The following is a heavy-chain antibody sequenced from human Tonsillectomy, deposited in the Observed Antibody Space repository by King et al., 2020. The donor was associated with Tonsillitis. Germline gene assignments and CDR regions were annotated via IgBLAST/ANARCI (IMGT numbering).Heavy chain of an antibody. D-gene: IGHD2-2*02. V-gene: IGHV1-24*01. CDR2: FVPEDVET. CDR3: ATRRHCSSSSCYTLAAFDI. CDR1: GYTLTESS. Sequence: QLVQSGAEVKKPGASVKVSCKVSGYTLTESSMHWVRQAPGKGLEWMGGFVPEDVETIFARKFQGRVTMTGDKSTDTGYMGLSSLRSEDTAVYYCATRRHCSSSSCYTLAAFDIWGQGTMVTVSS. J-gene: IGHJ3*02.